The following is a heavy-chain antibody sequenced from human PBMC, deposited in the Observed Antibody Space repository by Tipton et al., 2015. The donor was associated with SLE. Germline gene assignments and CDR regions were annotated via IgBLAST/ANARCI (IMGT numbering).Heavy chain of an antibody. CDR1: GGSISSSSYY. J-gene: IGHJ4*02. D-gene: IGHD2-2*02. Sequence: TLSLTCTVSGGSISSSSYYWGWIRQPPGKGLEWIGYIYYSGSTNYNPSLKSRVTIPVDTSKNQFSLKLSSVTAADTAVYYCARGIPYYFDYWGQGTLVTVSS. V-gene: IGHV4-61*05. CDR2: IYYSGST. CDR3: ARGIPYYFDY.